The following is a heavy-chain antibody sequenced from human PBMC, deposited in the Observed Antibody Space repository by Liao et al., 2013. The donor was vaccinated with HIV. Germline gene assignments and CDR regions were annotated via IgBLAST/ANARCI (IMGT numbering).Heavy chain of an antibody. CDR3: ARGIDRVGATHFDH. CDR2: INDSGST. V-gene: IGHV4-34*01. D-gene: IGHD1-26*01. CDR1: GESLMAYY. Sequence: QVQLQESGPGLMRPSETLSLTCAVYGESLMAYYWTWIRQSPGKGLEWIGEINDSGSTKYNPSLESRVTISVDTSKTQFSLNLTSVTAADTAVYFCARGIDRVGATHFDHWGQGTLVTVSS. J-gene: IGHJ4*02.